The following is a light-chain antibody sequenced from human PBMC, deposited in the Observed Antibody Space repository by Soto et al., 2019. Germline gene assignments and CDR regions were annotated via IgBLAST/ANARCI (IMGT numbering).Light chain of an antibody. CDR1: SSDVGGYNF. V-gene: IGLV2-8*01. Sequence: QSALTQPPSASGSPGQSVTISCTGTSSDVGGYNFVSWYQQHPGKAPKLMIYRVNKRPSGVPDRFSGSKSGNTASLTVSGLQAEDEADYYCSSYAGSNNLIFGGGTKVTVL. CDR3: SSYAGSNNLI. CDR2: RVN. J-gene: IGLJ2*01.